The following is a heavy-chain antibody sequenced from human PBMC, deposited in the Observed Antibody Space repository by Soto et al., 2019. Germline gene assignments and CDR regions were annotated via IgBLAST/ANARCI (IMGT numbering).Heavy chain of an antibody. D-gene: IGHD6-13*01. CDR1: GGSISSYY. CDR3: AREGRSTAAGTSYYGMDV. CDR2: IYYSGST. Sequence: PSETLSLTCTVSGGSISSYYWRLIRQPPGKGLECIGYIYYSGSTYYNPSLKSRVTISVDTSKDQFSLKLSSVTAADTAVYYCAREGRSTAAGTSYYGMDVWGQGTTVTVYS. J-gene: IGHJ6*02. V-gene: IGHV4-59*12.